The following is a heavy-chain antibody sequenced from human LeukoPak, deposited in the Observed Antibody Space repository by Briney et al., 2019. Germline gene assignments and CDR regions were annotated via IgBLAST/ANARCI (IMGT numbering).Heavy chain of an antibody. V-gene: IGHV1-2*02. J-gene: IGHJ4*02. D-gene: IGHD2-15*01. CDR3: ARVRSVVGGTIGY. Sequence: ASVKVSCKASGYSFSDFYMHWVRQAPGQGLEWMGWINPNSGGTDYAQRFQGRVTMTRDTSISTAYMALSSLRSDDTAVYYCARVRSVVGGTIGYWGQGNLVTVSS. CDR2: INPNSGGT. CDR1: GYSFSDFY.